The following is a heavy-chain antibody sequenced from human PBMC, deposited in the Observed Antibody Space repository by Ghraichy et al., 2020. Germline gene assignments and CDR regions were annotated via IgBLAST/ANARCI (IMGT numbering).Heavy chain of an antibody. D-gene: IGHD6-13*01. V-gene: IGHV3-23*01. J-gene: IGHJ4*02. CDR3: AKGSSSSRPYYFDY. CDR2: VTGSSGDT. CDR1: GFTFTTYV. Sequence: GGSLRLSCAASGFTFTTYVMNWIRQPPGQGLEWVAAVTGSSGDTFLAESVKGRFTISRDNSKNTLYLQMDNLRGEDTAVYFCAKGSSSSRPYYFDYWGLGTLVTVSS.